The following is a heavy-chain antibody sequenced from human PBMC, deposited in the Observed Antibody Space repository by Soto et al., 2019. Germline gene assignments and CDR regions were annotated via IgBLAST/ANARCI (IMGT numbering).Heavy chain of an antibody. CDR1: GVTMSYGGYS. CDR2: ISLTGST. CDR3: ARVSSGNYPLFDP. Sequence: SETLSLTCSVSGVTMSYGGYSWSWIRQPPGKGLEWIGEISLTGSTNYNPSLKSRVTISLDTSKNQFSLNLTSVTAADTAVYYCARVSSGNYPLFDPWGQGTQVTVSS. D-gene: IGHD1-26*01. V-gene: IGHV4-34*01. J-gene: IGHJ5*02.